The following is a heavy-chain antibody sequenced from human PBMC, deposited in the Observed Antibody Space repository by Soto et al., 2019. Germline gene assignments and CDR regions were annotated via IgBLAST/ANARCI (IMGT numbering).Heavy chain of an antibody. J-gene: IGHJ3*02. CDR3: ATDGQLGFAFDI. Sequence: QVQLVQSGAEVKKPGSSVKVSCKASGGTFSSYTISWVRQAPGQGLEWMGRIIPILGIANYAQNFQGRVTIXPXXSTSPAYMELSSLISEDTAVYYCATDGQLGFAFDIWGQGTMVTVSS. D-gene: IGHD5-18*01. CDR1: GGTFSSYT. CDR2: IIPILGIA. V-gene: IGHV1-69*08.